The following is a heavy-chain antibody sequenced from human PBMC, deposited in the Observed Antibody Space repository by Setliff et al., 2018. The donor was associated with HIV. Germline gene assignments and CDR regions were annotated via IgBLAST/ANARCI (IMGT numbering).Heavy chain of an antibody. J-gene: IGHJ4*02. Sequence: GGSLRLSCAASGFTFSHYWMHWVRQGPGKGLVWVSRISDDGSSTGYAGSVKGRFTISRDNAKNTLFLEMNTLRPEDTAVYYCASARIPTGGASTSLDFWGRGALVTVPS. D-gene: IGHD1-26*01. CDR1: GFTFSHYW. V-gene: IGHV3-74*01. CDR3: ASARIPTGGASTSLDF. CDR2: ISDDGSST.